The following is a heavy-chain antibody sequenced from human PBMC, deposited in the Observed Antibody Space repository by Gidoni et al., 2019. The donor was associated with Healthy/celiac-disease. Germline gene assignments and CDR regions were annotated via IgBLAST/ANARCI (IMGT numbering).Heavy chain of an antibody. J-gene: IGHJ4*02. CDR1: GFTFYDYA. CDR2: ISWNSGSI. V-gene: IGHV3-9*01. Sequence: EVQLVESGGGLVQPGRSLRLSCAASGFTFYDYAMHWVRQAPGKGLEWVSGISWNSGSIGYADSVKGRFTISRDNAKNSLYLQMNSLRAEDTALYYCAKDLNPTLLWSAFDYWGQGTLVTVSS. CDR3: AKDLNPTLLWSAFDY. D-gene: IGHD3-10*01.